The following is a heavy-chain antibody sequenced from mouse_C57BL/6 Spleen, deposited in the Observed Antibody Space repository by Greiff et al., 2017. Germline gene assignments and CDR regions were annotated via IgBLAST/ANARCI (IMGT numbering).Heavy chain of an antibody. D-gene: IGHD2-4*01. CDR2: IWRGGST. Sequence: QVQLQQSGPGLVQPSQSLSITCTVSGFSLTSYGVHWVRQSPGKGLEWLGVIWRGGSTDYNAAFMSRLSITKDNSKSQVFFKMNSLQADDTAIYYCAKGENDYDEGYYYAMDYWGQGTSVTVSS. V-gene: IGHV2-5*01. J-gene: IGHJ4*01. CDR1: GFSLTSYG. CDR3: AKGENDYDEGYYYAMDY.